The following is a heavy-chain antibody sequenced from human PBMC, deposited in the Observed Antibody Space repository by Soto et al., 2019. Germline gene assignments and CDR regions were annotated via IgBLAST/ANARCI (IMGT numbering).Heavy chain of an antibody. V-gene: IGHV3-23*01. CDR2: FRAGGDDGTT. CDR3: AKKVNSGSGSQYFDY. Sequence: GGSLRHSCVASGFTFSSYSMSWVRQAPGKGLEWVSGFRAGGDDGTTYYADSVKGRFTISRDNSKNTLFLQMNSLRAEDTAIYYCAKKVNSGSGSQYFDYFGQGTLVTVSS. CDR1: GFTFSSYS. J-gene: IGHJ4*02. D-gene: IGHD3-10*01.